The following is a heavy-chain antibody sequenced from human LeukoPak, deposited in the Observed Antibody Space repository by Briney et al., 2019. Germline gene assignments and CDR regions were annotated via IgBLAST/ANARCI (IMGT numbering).Heavy chain of an antibody. J-gene: IGHJ4*02. CDR1: GYSFSSYW. CDR2: IHPGDSDT. CDR3: ARYRYCSGGNCYGPDY. Sequence: GESPKISCKGSGYSFSSYWIGWVRQMPGKGLEWMGIIHPGDSDTRYSPSFQGQVTISADKSISTAYLQWSSLKASDTAMYYCARYRYCSGGNCYGPDYWGQGTLVTVSS. D-gene: IGHD2-15*01. V-gene: IGHV5-51*01.